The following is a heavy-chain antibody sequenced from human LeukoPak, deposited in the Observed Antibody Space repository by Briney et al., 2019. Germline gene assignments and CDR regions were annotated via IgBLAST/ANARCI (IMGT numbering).Heavy chain of an antibody. CDR2: INMYTANP. V-gene: IGHV7-4-1*02. CDR3: ARHDSEDDFDY. D-gene: IGHD3-3*01. J-gene: IGHJ4*02. Sequence: GASVKVSCKASGYTFIRYAINWLRQVPGQGLEWMGWINMYTANPAYAQGFTERFVFSLDTSVSTAYLEISNLKAEDTAVYYCARHDSEDDFDYWGQGTLVTVSS. CDR1: GYTFIRYA.